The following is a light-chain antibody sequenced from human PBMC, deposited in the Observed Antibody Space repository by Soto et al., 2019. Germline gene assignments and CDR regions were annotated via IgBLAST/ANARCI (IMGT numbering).Light chain of an antibody. CDR2: EVS. CDR3: SSFTSAYTFV. CDR1: SSDVGGYNY. V-gene: IGLV2-14*01. J-gene: IGLJ1*01. Sequence: QSVLTQPASVSGSAGQSIAISCTGTSSDVGGYNYVSWYQQHPGEAPKLLLSEVSKRPSGVSDRFSGSKSGNTASLTISGLQTQDEADYYCSSFTSAYTFVFGTGTKLTVL.